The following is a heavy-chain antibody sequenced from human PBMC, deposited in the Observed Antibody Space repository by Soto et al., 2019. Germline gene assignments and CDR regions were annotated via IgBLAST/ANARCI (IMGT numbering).Heavy chain of an antibody. D-gene: IGHD2-21*02. J-gene: IGHJ4*02. CDR3: AGVYYGGDSVNNF. CDR2: TSYDGNNR. V-gene: IGHV3-30-3*02. Sequence: QTGGSLRLSCAGSGFSFRSYVLSWVRQAPGRGLEWVAATSYDGNNRYYADSVKGRFIISRDNSKNTLDLEMETPRPEDTAVYYCAGVYYGGDSVNNFWGQGTPVTVSS. CDR1: GFSFRSYV.